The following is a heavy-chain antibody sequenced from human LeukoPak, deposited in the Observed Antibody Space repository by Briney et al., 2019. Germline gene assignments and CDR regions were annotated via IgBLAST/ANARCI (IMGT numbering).Heavy chain of an antibody. CDR3: AKGIAGSRPPFDY. CDR1: GFTFSTSD. Sequence: GGSLRLSCATSGFTFSTSDMNWVRQTPGKGLEWVSGISGSGGSTYYADSVKGRFTISRDNSKNTLYLQMNSLRAEDTAVHYCAKGIAGSRPPFDYWGQGTLVTVSS. J-gene: IGHJ4*02. CDR2: ISGSGGST. V-gene: IGHV3-23*01.